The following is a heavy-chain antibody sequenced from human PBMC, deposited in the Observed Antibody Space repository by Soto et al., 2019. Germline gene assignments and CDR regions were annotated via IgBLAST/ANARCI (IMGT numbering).Heavy chain of an antibody. Sequence: QITLKESGPTLVKPTQPLTLTCTFSGFSLSTSGVGVGWIRQPPGKALDWLALIYWDDDKRYSPSLKSSLTITKDTSKNQVVLTMTNMDPVDTATYYCAHVFNSNSGSYRYFDYWGQGTLVTVSS. CDR3: AHVFNSNSGSYRYFDY. J-gene: IGHJ4*02. V-gene: IGHV2-5*02. D-gene: IGHD3-16*02. CDR1: GFSLSTSGVG. CDR2: IYWDDDK.